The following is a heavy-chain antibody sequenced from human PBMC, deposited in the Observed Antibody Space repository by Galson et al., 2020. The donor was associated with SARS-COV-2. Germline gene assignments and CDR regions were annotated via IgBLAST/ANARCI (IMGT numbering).Heavy chain of an antibody. Sequence: SETLSLTCTVSGGPISSYYWSWIRQPPGKGLEWIGYIYYSGSTNYNPSLKSRVTISVDTSKNQFSLKLSSVTAADTAVYYCARGGGYDYVWGSYRYGYWGQGTLVTVSS. D-gene: IGHD3-16*02. V-gene: IGHV4-59*01. CDR2: IYYSGST. CDR1: GGPISSYY. CDR3: ARGGGYDYVWGSYRYGY. J-gene: IGHJ4*02.